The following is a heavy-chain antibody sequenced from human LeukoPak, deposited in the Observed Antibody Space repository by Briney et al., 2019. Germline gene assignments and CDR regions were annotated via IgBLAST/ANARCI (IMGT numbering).Heavy chain of an antibody. D-gene: IGHD5-24*01. CDR2: INPGGDNT. CDR3: ARIRDGYNDAYDI. J-gene: IGHJ3*02. Sequence: VGSVSVSCKASGYTFTNYYIHWVRQAPGQGLEWMGLINPGGDNTDYAQNFQGRVTMTRDTSTSTVYMGLSSLRSEDTAVYYCARIRDGYNDAYDIWGQGTMVTVSS. V-gene: IGHV1-46*01. CDR1: GYTFTNYY.